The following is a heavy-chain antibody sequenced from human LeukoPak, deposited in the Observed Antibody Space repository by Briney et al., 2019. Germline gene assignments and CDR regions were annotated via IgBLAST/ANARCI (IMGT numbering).Heavy chain of an antibody. J-gene: IGHJ4*02. V-gene: IGHV4-39*01. CDR3: ARHVPSVRDGYNLIDY. CDR2: IYYSGST. CDR1: GGSISSSSYY. Sequence: PSETLSLTCTVSGGSISSSSYYWGWIRQPPGKGLEWTGSIYYSGSTYYNPSLKSRVTISVDTSKNQFSLKLSSVTAADTAVYYCARHVPSVRDGYNLIDYWGQGTLVTVSS. D-gene: IGHD5-24*01.